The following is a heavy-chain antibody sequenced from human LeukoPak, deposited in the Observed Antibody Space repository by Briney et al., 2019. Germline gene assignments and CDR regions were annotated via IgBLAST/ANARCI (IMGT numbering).Heavy chain of an antibody. V-gene: IGHV3-21*01. D-gene: IGHD4-11*01. J-gene: IGHJ4*02. Sequence: PGGSLRLSCAASGFTFNSYWMNWVRQAPGKGLEWVSSISSSRSYIYYADSVKGRFTISRDNAKNSLCLQMNSLRAEDTAVYYCARDRNLNFDYWGQGTLVTVSS. CDR3: ARDRNLNFDY. CDR1: GFTFNSYW. CDR2: ISSSRSYI.